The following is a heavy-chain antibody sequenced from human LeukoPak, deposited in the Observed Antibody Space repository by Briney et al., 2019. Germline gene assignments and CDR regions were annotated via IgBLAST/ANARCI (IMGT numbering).Heavy chain of an antibody. CDR1: GGTFSSYA. V-gene: IGHV1-69*05. Sequence: SVKVSCKASGGTFSSYAISWVRQAPGQGLEWMGGIIPIFGTENYAQKFQGRVTITTDESTSTAYMELSSLRSEDTAVYYCARGPVGYSSSWYYFDYWGQGTLVTVSS. CDR2: IIPIFGTE. D-gene: IGHD6-13*01. J-gene: IGHJ4*02. CDR3: ARGPVGYSSSWYYFDY.